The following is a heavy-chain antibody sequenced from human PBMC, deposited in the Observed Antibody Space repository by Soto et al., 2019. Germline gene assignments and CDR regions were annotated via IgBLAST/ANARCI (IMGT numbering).Heavy chain of an antibody. CDR2: ISYSGSST. CDR1: GFTFSIYA. J-gene: IGHJ4*02. D-gene: IGHD2-2*02. CDR3: AKCAGDTTTSCYRGIDY. V-gene: IGHV3-23*01. Sequence: EVQLLESEGGLVQPGVSLKLSCAASGFTFSIYAMSWVRQAPGKGLEWVSGISYSGSSTYYADSVKGRFTISRDNSKNTLNLQINSLRGEDTAVYYCAKCAGDTTTSCYRGIDYWGRGTLVTVSS.